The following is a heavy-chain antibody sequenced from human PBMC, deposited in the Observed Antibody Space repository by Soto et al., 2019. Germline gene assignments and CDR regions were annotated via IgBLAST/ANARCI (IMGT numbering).Heavy chain of an antibody. CDR3: ARADFEAVAELD. D-gene: IGHD6-19*01. CDR2: IYYSGST. V-gene: IGHV4-59*01. Sequence: SETLSLTCTVSGGSISSYYWSWIRQPPGKGLEWIGYIYYSGSTNYNPSLKSRVTISVDTSKNQFSLKLSSVTAADTAVYYCARADFEAVAELDWGQGTLVTVSS. J-gene: IGHJ4*02. CDR1: GGSISSYY.